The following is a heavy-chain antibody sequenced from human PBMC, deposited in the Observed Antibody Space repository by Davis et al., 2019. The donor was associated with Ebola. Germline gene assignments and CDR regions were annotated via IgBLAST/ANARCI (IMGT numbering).Heavy chain of an antibody. Sequence: GESLKISCKGSGYSFTNYWIGWVRQMPGKGLEWMGRIDPSDSYTNYSPSFQGHVTISADKSISTAYLQWSSLKASDTAMYYCARHLPYMVRGVIIRYYYYGMDVWGQGTTVTVSS. CDR3: ARHLPYMVRGVIIRYYYYGMDV. J-gene: IGHJ6*02. CDR2: IDPSDSYT. V-gene: IGHV5-10-1*01. D-gene: IGHD3-10*01. CDR1: GYSFTNYW.